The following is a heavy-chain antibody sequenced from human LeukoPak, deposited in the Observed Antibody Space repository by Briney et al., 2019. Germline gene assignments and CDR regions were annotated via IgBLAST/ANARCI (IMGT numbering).Heavy chain of an antibody. CDR3: ARVQGRYSYGTGFDY. Sequence: GRSLRPSCAASGFTFSSYAMHWVRQAPGKGLEWVAVISYDGSNKYYADSVKGRFTISRDNSKNTLYLQMNSLRAEDTAVYYCARVQGRYSYGTGFDYWGQGTLLTVSS. CDR1: GFTFSSYA. J-gene: IGHJ4*02. V-gene: IGHV3-30*04. D-gene: IGHD5-18*01. CDR2: ISYDGSNK.